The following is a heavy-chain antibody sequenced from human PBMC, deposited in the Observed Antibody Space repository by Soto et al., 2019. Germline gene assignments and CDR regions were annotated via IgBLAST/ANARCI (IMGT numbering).Heavy chain of an antibody. CDR1: GFTFSSYG. V-gene: IGHV3-30*18. CDR3: AKDNGSGCDWLRVGDASDI. D-gene: IGHD5-12*01. Sequence: GGSLRLSCAASGFTFSSYGMHWVRQAPGKGLEWVAVISYDGSNKYYADSVKGRLTISRDNSKDTLYLQMNSLRGEDTAVYYCAKDNGSGCDWLRVGDASDIWGQGTMVTVSS. J-gene: IGHJ3*02. CDR2: ISYDGSNK.